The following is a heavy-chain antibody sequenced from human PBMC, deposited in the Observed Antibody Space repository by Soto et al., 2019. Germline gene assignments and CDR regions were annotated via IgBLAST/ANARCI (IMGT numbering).Heavy chain of an antibody. V-gene: IGHV4-39*01. D-gene: IGHD3-22*01. CDR3: ARDFFDSSGYNTNWSDP. Sequence: PSETLSLTCSVSGDSISNSRFYWAWIRQPPGEGLEWIGSIYHTGNAYYNPSLKSRVTISVDTSKNQFSLMLTSLSAADAALYYCARDFFDSSGYNTNWSDPWGQGTLVTVSS. J-gene: IGHJ5*02. CDR2: IYHTGNA. CDR1: GDSISNSRFY.